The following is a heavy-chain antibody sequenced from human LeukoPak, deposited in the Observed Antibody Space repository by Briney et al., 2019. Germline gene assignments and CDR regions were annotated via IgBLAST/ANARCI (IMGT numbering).Heavy chain of an antibody. CDR3: ARLGHYYDSSGSPL. Sequence: PSETLSLTCTVSGGAVSGGSISTTSYYWGWIRQPPGKGLEWIGSIAYSGSTYYNPSLKSRATVSVDTSKNQLSLKLSPVTAADTAVYYCARLGHYYDSSGSPLWGQGTLVTVSS. CDR2: IAYSGST. CDR1: GGSISTTSYY. J-gene: IGHJ4*02. D-gene: IGHD3-22*01. V-gene: IGHV4-39*01.